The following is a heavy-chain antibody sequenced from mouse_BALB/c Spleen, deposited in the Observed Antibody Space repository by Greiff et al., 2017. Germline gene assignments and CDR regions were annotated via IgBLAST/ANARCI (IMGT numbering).Heavy chain of an antibody. CDR3: ARRRGDAWFAY. CDR1: GFNIKDTY. CDR2: IDPANGNT. Sequence: VQLQQSGAELVKPGASVKLSCTASGFNIKDTYMHWVKQRPEQGLEWIGRIDPANGNTKYDPKFQGKATITADTSSNTAYLQLSSLTSEDTAVYYCARRRGDAWFAYWGQGTTLTVSS. V-gene: IGHV14-3*02. J-gene: IGHJ2*01. D-gene: IGHD2-2*01.